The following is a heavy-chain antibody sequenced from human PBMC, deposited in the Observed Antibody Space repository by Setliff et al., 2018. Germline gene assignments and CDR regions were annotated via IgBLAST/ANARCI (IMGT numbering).Heavy chain of an antibody. D-gene: IGHD2-2*01. J-gene: IGHJ5*02. CDR2: INHTGST. CDR1: GGSFTDYY. Sequence: SETLSLTCAVYGGSFTDYYWSWIRQPPGMGLEWIGEINHTGSTNYSPSLKSRVTISVDTSKNQFSLKLSSVTAADTAVYYCARGYCNSVGCFFAGWFDPWGQGTLVTSPQ. V-gene: IGHV4-34*01. CDR3: ARGYCNSVGCFFAGWFDP.